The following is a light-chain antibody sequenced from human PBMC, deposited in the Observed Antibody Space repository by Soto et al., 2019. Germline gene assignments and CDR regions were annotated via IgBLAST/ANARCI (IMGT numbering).Light chain of an antibody. CDR1: SNDSGTYEY. CDR2: GVN. J-gene: IGLJ1*01. CDR3: SSYTTGSTLPWV. V-gene: IGLV2-14*01. Sequence: QAVLTRPASVSGSPGQSISSSCTGSSNDSGTYEYVSWHQHHPGRAPKRIIFGVNDRPSGISDRFSGSKSGNTASLTIFGLQLEDEAVYYFSSYTTGSTLPWVFGTGTKVTVL.